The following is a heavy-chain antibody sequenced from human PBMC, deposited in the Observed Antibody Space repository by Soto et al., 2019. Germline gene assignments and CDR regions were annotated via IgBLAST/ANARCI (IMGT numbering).Heavy chain of an antibody. CDR3: AREGQWLAYNWFDP. Sequence: GASVKVSCKTSGYTFSNYGINWVRQAPGQGLEWMGWISAYNGNTNYAQKLQGRVTMTTDTSTSTAYMELRSLRSDDTAVYYCAREGQWLAYNWFDPWGQGTLVTVS. CDR2: ISAYNGNT. J-gene: IGHJ5*02. V-gene: IGHV1-18*01. CDR1: GYTFSNYG. D-gene: IGHD6-19*01.